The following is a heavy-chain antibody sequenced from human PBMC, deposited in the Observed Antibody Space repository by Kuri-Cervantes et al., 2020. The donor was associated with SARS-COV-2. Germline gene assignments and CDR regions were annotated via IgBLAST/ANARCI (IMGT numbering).Heavy chain of an antibody. CDR3: ARGGFELRFLEWSIDAFDI. Sequence: GESLKISCAASGFTFSSYAMSWVRQAPGKGLEWVSAISGSGGSTYYADSVKGRFTISRDNSKNTLYLQMNSLRAEDTAVYYCARGGFELRFLEWSIDAFDIWGQGTMVTVSS. CDR1: GFTFSSYA. CDR2: ISGSGGST. D-gene: IGHD3-3*01. J-gene: IGHJ3*02. V-gene: IGHV3-23*01.